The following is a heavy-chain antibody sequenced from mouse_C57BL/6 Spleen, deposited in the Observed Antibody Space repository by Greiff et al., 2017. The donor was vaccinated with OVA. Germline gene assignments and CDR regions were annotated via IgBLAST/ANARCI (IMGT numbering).Heavy chain of an antibody. CDR1: GYTFTDYY. Sequence: VQLQQSGPELVKPGASVKISCKASGYTFTDYYINWVKQRPGQGLEWIGWIFPGSGSTYYNEKFKGKATLTVDKSSSTAYMLLSSLTSEDSAVYFCASYYVSGHWYFDVWGTGTTVTVSS. V-gene: IGHV1-75*01. D-gene: IGHD1-1*01. CDR3: ASYYVSGHWYFDV. CDR2: IFPGSGST. J-gene: IGHJ1*03.